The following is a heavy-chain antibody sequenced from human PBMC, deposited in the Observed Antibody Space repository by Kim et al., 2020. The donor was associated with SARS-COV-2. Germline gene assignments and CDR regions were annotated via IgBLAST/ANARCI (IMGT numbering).Heavy chain of an antibody. D-gene: IGHD3-16*02. Sequence: GSLRLACAASGFTFSVYYMSWIRQAPGQGLEWVSYISSSSSYTNYADSVKGRFTISRDNAKNSLYLQMNILRAEDTAVYYCARVGYDYVWGSYRDYYYYYGMDVWGQGTTVTVAS. CDR1: GFTFSVYY. CDR2: ISSSSSYT. CDR3: ARVGYDYVWGSYRDYYYYYGMDV. J-gene: IGHJ6*02. V-gene: IGHV3-11*05.